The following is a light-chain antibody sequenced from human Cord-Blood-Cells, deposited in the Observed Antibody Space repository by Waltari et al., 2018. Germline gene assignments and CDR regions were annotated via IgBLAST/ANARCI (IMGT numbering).Light chain of an antibody. CDR2: GAS. CDR3: QQYGSSLMYT. CDR1: QSVSSSY. J-gene: IGKJ2*01. V-gene: IGKV3-20*01. Sequence: EIVFTQSPGTLSLSHGERATLTCRASQSVSSSYLAWYQQKPGQAPRLLIYGASSRATGIPDRFSGSGSGTDFTLTISRLEPEDFAVYYCQQYGSSLMYTFGQGTKLEIK.